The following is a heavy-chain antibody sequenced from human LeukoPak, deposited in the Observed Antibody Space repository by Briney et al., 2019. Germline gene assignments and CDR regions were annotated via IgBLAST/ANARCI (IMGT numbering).Heavy chain of an antibody. V-gene: IGHV4-31*03. Sequence: SETLSLTCTVSGGSISSGGYYWSWIRQHPGKGLEWIGYIYYSGSTYYNPFLKSRVTISVDTSKNQFSLKLSSVTAADTAVYYCARETDIVGAPTRGYYGMDVWGQGTTVTVSS. CDR3: ARETDIVGAPTRGYYGMDV. D-gene: IGHD1-26*01. J-gene: IGHJ6*02. CDR1: GGSISSGGYY. CDR2: IYYSGST.